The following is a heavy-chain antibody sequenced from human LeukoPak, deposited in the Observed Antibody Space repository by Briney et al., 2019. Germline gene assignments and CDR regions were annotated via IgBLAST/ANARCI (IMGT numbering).Heavy chain of an antibody. J-gene: IGHJ4*02. CDR1: VFTFSNFA. Sequence: GGSLRLSCAASVFTFSNFAMSWVRQTPGKGLEWVSALSGSGGHTFYADSVRGRFTISRDNSKNTLYLQIDSLRAEDTAVYYCVKDSLSGSQNCGILDFWGQGSLVTVSS. CDR3: VKDSLSGSQNCGILDF. D-gene: IGHD3-10*01. CDR2: LSGSGGHT. V-gene: IGHV3-23*01.